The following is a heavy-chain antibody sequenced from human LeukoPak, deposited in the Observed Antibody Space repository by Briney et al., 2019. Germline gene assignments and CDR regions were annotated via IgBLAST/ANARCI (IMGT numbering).Heavy chain of an antibody. V-gene: IGHV3-23*01. CDR3: AKVCSSTSCYYYYYMDV. CDR1: GFTFSSYA. CDR2: ISGSGGST. Sequence: GGSPRLSCAASGFTFSSYAMSWVRQAPGKGLEWVSAISGSGGSTYYADSVKGRFTISRDNSKNTLYLQMNSLRAEDAAVYYCAKVCSSTSCYYYYYMDVWGKGTTVTVSS. D-gene: IGHD2-2*01. J-gene: IGHJ6*03.